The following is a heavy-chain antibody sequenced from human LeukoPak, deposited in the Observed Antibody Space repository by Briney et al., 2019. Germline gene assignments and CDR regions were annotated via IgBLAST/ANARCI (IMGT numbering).Heavy chain of an antibody. J-gene: IGHJ4*02. CDR2: ISAYNGNT. CDR3: ARDLGDYGDYVGGYFDY. D-gene: IGHD4-17*01. V-gene: IGHV1-18*01. CDR1: GYTFTSYG. Sequence: ASVKVSCKASGYTFTSYGISWARQAPGQGLEWMGWISAYNGNTNYAQKLQGRVTMTTDTSTSTAYMELRSLRSDDTAVYYCARDLGDYGDYVGGYFDYWGQGTLVTVSS.